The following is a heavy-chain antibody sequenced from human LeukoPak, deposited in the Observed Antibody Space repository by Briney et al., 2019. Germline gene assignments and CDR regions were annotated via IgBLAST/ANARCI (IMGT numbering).Heavy chain of an antibody. Sequence: ASVKVSCKASGGTFSSYAISWVRQAPGQGLEWMGRIIPILGIANYAQKFQGRVTITADKSTSTAYMELSSLRSEDTAVYYCARERRDTAMGNDAFDIWGQGTMVTVSS. J-gene: IGHJ3*02. CDR3: ARERRDTAMGNDAFDI. CDR2: IIPILGIA. V-gene: IGHV1-69*04. D-gene: IGHD5-18*01. CDR1: GGTFSSYA.